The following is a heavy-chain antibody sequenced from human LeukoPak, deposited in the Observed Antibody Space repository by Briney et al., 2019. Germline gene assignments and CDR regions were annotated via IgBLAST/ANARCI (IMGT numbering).Heavy chain of an antibody. Sequence: GGSLRLSCAASGFTVSSNYMSWVRQAPGKGLEWVSSISSKSRYIYYADSVKGRFTISRDNAKNSLSLQMNSLRAEDTAVYYCARCSGSSTYHSDDYWGQGTLVTVSS. CDR3: ARCSGSSTYHSDDY. CDR1: GFTVSSNY. V-gene: IGHV3-21*01. CDR2: ISSKSRYI. D-gene: IGHD2-15*01. J-gene: IGHJ4*02.